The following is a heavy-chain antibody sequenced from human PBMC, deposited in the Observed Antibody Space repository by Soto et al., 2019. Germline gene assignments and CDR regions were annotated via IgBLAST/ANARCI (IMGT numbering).Heavy chain of an antibody. V-gene: IGHV4-4*02. CDR2: IFHSGHT. CDR3: DRRYDSTKSFHFDY. D-gene: IGHD1-20*01. CDR1: GGSVSSSNW. J-gene: IGHJ4*01. Sequence: PSETLSLTCAVSGGSVSSSNWCCWVRQPPGKGLEWIGGIFHSGHTTYNPSLKSRLTMSVDKSKNQFSLNVRAVAAADAAVFYCDRRYDSTKSFHFDYWGHGTLVTVSS.